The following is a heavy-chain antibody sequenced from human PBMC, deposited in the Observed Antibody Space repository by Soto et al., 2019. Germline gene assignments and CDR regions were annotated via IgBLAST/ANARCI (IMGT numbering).Heavy chain of an antibody. D-gene: IGHD6-19*01. CDR2: ISWNSGSI. CDR1: GFTFDDYA. J-gene: IGHJ6*03. V-gene: IGHV3-9*01. Sequence: EVQLVESGGGLVQPGRSLRLSCAASGFTFDDYAMHWVRQAPGKGLEWVSGISWNSGSIGYADSVKGRFTISRDNAKNSLYLQMNNLRAEDTALYYCAKAVAATIYYYYYMDVWGKGTTVTVSS. CDR3: AKAVAATIYYYYYMDV.